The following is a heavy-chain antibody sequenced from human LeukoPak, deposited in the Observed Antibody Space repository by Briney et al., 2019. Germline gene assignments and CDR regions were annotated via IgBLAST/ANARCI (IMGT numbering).Heavy chain of an antibody. CDR2: ISGSGGST. CDR1: GFTFSGYA. D-gene: IGHD6-13*01. V-gene: IGHV3-23*01. CDR3: AKDPLIAAAGSHSWFDP. Sequence: GGSLRLSCAASGFTFSGYAMSWVRQAPGKGLEWVSAISGSGGSTYYADSVKGRFTISRDNSKNTLYLQMNSLRAEDTAVYYCAKDPLIAAAGSHSWFDPWGQGTLVTVSS. J-gene: IGHJ5*02.